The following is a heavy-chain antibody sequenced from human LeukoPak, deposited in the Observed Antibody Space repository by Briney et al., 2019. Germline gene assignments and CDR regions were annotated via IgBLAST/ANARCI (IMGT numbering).Heavy chain of an antibody. Sequence: KPSETLSLTCTVSGGSISSSSYYWGWIRQPPGKGLEWIGSIYYSGSTYYNPSLKSRVTISVDTSKNQFSLKLSSVTAADTALYYCARHAESGTTFEKWGQGTLVTVSS. D-gene: IGHD1-26*01. CDR2: IYYSGST. CDR3: ARHAESGTTFEK. J-gene: IGHJ4*02. V-gene: IGHV4-39*01. CDR1: GGSISSSSYY.